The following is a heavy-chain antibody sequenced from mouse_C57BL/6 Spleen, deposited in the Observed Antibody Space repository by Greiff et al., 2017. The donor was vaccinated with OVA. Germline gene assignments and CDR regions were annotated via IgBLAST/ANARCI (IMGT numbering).Heavy chain of an antibody. CDR3: TFITTVEWFAY. J-gene: IGHJ3*01. CDR1: GFTFSSYA. V-gene: IGHV5-9-1*02. Sequence: EVKLMESGAGLVKPGGSLKLSCAASGFTFSSYAMSWVRQTPEKRLEWVAYISSGGDYIYYADTVKGRFTISRDNARNTLYLQMSSLKSEDTAMYYCTFITTVEWFAYWGQGTLVTVSA. D-gene: IGHD1-1*01. CDR2: ISSGGDYI.